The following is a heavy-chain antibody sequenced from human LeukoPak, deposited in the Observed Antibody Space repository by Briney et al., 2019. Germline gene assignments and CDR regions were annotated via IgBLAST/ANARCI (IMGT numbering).Heavy chain of an antibody. D-gene: IGHD2-8*01. CDR2: INSDGSST. Sequence: GGSLRLSCAASGFSFSAYGVHRVRQAPGKGLVWVSRINSDGSSTSYADSVKGRFTISRDNAKNTLYLQMNSLRAEDTAVYYCARVGTIYCTNGVCYLDYWGQGTLVTVSS. CDR3: ARVGTIYCTNGVCYLDY. J-gene: IGHJ4*02. CDR1: GFSFSAYG. V-gene: IGHV3-74*01.